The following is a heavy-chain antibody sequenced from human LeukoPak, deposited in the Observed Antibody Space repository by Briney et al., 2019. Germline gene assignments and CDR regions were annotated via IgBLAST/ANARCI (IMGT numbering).Heavy chain of an antibody. J-gene: IGHJ4*02. D-gene: IGHD2-21*02. CDR3: ARHGFYCGGDCSSFDY. Sequence: SETLSLTCTVSGGSISSYYWSWIRQPPGKGLEWSGYIYYSGSTNYNPSLKSRVTISVDTSKNQFSLKLSSVTAADTAVYYCARHGFYCGGDCSSFDYWGQGTLVTVSS. CDR1: GGSISSYY. V-gene: IGHV4-59*08. CDR2: IYYSGST.